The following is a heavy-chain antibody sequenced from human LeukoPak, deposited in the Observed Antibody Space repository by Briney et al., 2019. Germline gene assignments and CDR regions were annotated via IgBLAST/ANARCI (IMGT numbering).Heavy chain of an antibody. J-gene: IGHJ4*02. CDR1: GFTFSSYA. D-gene: IGHD6-19*01. CDR2: IGSGGSA. V-gene: IGHV3-23*01. CDR3: GKTTTGYSSGRNPAWPVDY. Sequence: GGSLRLSCTASGFTFSSYAMYWVRQAPGKGLEWVSGIGSGGSAHCADSVKGRFTISRDNSQNTVYLQMNSLRAEDTAVYYCGKTTTGYSSGRNPAWPVDYWGQGTLVTVSS.